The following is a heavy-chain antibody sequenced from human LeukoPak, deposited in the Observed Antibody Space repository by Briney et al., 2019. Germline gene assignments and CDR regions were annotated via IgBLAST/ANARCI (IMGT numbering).Heavy chain of an antibody. Sequence: GGSLRLSCAASGFTFNNYTISWGRDARGEGLERVSAISGSGGSTYYADSVKGRFTISRDNSKNTLYLQMNSLRAEDTAVYYCAKPVRRIQGFDYWGQGTLVTVSS. J-gene: IGHJ4*02. CDR2: ISGSGGST. V-gene: IGHV3-23*01. CDR3: AKPVRRIQGFDY. CDR1: GFTFNNYT. D-gene: IGHD5-18*01.